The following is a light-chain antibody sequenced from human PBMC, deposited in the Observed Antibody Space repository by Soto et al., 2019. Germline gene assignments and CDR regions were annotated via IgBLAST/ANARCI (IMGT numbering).Light chain of an antibody. CDR2: SAS. CDR3: QQNYSPPLS. J-gene: IGKJ4*01. CDR1: QSISTY. Sequence: DIQMTQSPSSLSASVGDRVTITCRTSQSISTYLSWFQQKPGEAPRLLMYSASSLPSGVPSRFIGSGSGTDFTLTISSLQPEDFATYYCQQNYSPPLSLGGGTKVEV. V-gene: IGKV1-39*01.